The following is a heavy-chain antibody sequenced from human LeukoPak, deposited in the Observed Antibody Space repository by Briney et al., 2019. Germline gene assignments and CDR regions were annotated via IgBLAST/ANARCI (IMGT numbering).Heavy chain of an antibody. V-gene: IGHV3-7*01. J-gene: IGHJ4*02. Sequence: GGSLRLSCAASGFSFSYHWMNWVRQAPGKGLEWVANIKPDGCEKFYVDSVKGRFTISRDNAKNSVSLQMNSLRAEDTAVYYCLASGGYWGQGTLVTVSS. D-gene: IGHD6-25*01. CDR2: IKPDGCEK. CDR1: GFSFSYHW. CDR3: LASGGY.